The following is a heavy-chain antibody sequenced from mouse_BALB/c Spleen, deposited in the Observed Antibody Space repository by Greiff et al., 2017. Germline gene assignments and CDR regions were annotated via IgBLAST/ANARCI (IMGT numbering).Heavy chain of an antibody. J-gene: IGHJ4*01. CDR3: TRSWYPYAMDY. V-gene: IGHV6-6*02. D-gene: IGHD1-1*02. CDR1: GFTFSNYW. Sequence: EVQRVESGGGLVQPGGSMKLSCVASGFTFSNYWMNWVRQSPEKGLEWVAEIRLKSNNYATHYAESVKGRFTISRDDSKSSVYLQMNNLRAEDTGIYYCTRSWYPYAMDYWGQGTSVTVSS. CDR2: IRLKSNNYAT.